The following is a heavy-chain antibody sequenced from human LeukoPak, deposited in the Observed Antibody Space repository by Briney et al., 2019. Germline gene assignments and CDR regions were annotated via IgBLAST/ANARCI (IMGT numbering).Heavy chain of an antibody. CDR1: GFTFSSYA. Sequence: PGGSLKLSCAASGFTFSSYAMSWVRQAPGKGLEWVSAISGSGGSTYYADSVKGRFTISRDNSKNTLYLQMNSLRAEDTAVYYCARDLPDLYSSGWTSFDYWGQGTLVTVSS. V-gene: IGHV3-23*01. CDR2: ISGSGGST. CDR3: ARDLPDLYSSGWTSFDY. D-gene: IGHD6-19*01. J-gene: IGHJ4*02.